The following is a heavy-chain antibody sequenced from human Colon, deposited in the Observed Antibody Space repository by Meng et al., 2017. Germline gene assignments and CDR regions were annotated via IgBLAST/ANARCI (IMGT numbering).Heavy chain of an antibody. CDR1: GYSISSGYY. J-gene: IGHJ2*01. CDR3: ARDYYDSSGYYAWYFDL. V-gene: IGHV4-38-2*02. CDR2: IYHSGST. Sequence: SETLSLTCTASGYSISSGYYWGWIRQPPGKGLEGIGSIYHSGSTYYNSSLKSRVTISVDTSKNQFSLKLSSVTAADTAVYYCARDYYDSSGYYAWYFDLWGRGTLVTVSS. D-gene: IGHD3-22*01.